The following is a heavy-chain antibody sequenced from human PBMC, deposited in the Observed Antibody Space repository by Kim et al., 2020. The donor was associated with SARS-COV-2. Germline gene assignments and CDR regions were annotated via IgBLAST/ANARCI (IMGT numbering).Heavy chain of an antibody. J-gene: IGHJ6*02. Sequence: GGSLRLSCAASGFTFSGSAMHWVRQASGKGLEWVGRIRSKANSYATAYAASVKGRFTISRDDSKNTAYLQMNSLKTEDTAVYYCTSNYGGNPLRSYYYYYGMDVWGQGTTVTVSS. CDR3: TSNYGGNPLRSYYYYYGMDV. CDR2: IRSKANSYAT. CDR1: GFTFSGSA. V-gene: IGHV3-73*01. D-gene: IGHD4-17*01.